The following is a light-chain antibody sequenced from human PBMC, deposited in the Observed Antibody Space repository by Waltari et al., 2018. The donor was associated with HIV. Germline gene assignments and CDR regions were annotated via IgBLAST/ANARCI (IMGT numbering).Light chain of an antibody. CDR2: DDS. V-gene: IGLV3-21*02. CDR1: NIAGRK. Sequence: YVLTQPPSVSVAPGQTARITCGGDNIAGRKVHWYQRRPGQAPALVVFDDSDRPSGIPERFSGSISGNTATLIISRVEDGDEADYYCQVWDESNEQVVFGGGTRLTDL. CDR3: QVWDESNEQVV. J-gene: IGLJ2*01.